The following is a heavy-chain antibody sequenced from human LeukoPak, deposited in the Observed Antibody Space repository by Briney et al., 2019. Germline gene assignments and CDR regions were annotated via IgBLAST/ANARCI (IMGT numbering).Heavy chain of an antibody. D-gene: IGHD2-2*01. CDR1: GYSISSGYY. CDR3: ARDLDERNIVVVPAAPGSGWFDP. V-gene: IGHV4-38-2*02. J-gene: IGHJ5*02. Sequence: PSETLSLTCTVSGYSISSGYYWGWIRQPPGKGLEWIGSIYHSGSTYYNPSLKSRVTISVDTSKNQFSPKLSSVTAADTAVYYCARDLDERNIVVVPAAPGSGWFDPWGQGTLVTVSS. CDR2: IYHSGST.